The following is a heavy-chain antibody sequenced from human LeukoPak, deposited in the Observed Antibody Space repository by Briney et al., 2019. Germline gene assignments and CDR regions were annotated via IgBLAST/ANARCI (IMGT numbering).Heavy chain of an antibody. CDR3: VASGPPAPANWFDP. Sequence: PSETLSLTCTVSGGSISSYYWSWIRQPPGKGLEWIGYMHYSGSTNYNPSLKSRVTMSVDTSKYQFSLKLSSVTAADTAVYYFVASGPPAPANWFDPGGQGTLVTVSS. CDR2: MHYSGST. CDR1: GGSISSYY. D-gene: IGHD6-13*01. V-gene: IGHV4-59*01. J-gene: IGHJ5*02.